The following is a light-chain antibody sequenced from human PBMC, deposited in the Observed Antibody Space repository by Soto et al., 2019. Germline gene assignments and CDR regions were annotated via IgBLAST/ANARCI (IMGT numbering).Light chain of an antibody. CDR2: DAS. V-gene: IGKV3-20*01. CDR1: QSVSSSY. Sequence: ENVLTQSPGTLSLSPGERATLSCRASQSVSSSYLAWYQQKPGQAPRLLIYDASSRATGIPDRFSGSGSGTDFTLTISRLEPEDFAVYFCQQYGSSPRTFGQGTKVDI. CDR3: QQYGSSPRT. J-gene: IGKJ1*01.